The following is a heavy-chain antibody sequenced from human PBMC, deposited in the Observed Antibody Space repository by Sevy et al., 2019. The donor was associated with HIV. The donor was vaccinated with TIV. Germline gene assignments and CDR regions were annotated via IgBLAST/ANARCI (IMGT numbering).Heavy chain of an antibody. V-gene: IGHV3-23*01. CDR2: FSFGCGRI. CDR1: GFTFAKYS. Sequence: GGSLRLSCAASGFTFAKYSMSWVRQAPGKGLEWVSTFSFGCGRINYADSVKGRLTISRDDSKNTLFLQMNSLRAVDKATYFFARVACIQPHYYWFQGAVVTASS. D-gene: IGHD2-8*01. J-gene: IGHJ4*02. CDR3: ARVACIQPHYY.